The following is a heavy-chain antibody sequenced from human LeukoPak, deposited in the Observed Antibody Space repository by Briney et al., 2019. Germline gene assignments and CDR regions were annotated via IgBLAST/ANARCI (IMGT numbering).Heavy chain of an antibody. Sequence: SETLSLTCAVYGGSFSGYYWSWIRQPPGKGLEWIGEINHSGSTNYNPSLKSRVTISVDTSKNQFSLKLSSVTAADTAVYYCARGPLYSSIPHSSGWYSPAARSSHPLDYWGQGTLVTVSS. CDR2: INHSGST. J-gene: IGHJ4*02. V-gene: IGHV4-34*01. CDR3: ARGPLYSSIPHSSGWYSPAARSSHPLDY. D-gene: IGHD6-19*01. CDR1: GGSFSGYY.